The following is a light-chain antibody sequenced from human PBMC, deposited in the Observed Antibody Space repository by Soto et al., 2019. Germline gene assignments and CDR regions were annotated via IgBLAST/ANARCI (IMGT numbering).Light chain of an antibody. CDR2: GAS. Sequence: EVVMTQSPATLSVSPGERATLSCRASQSVNANLAWYQQKPGQAPRLLIHGASNRATGIPARFSGSGFGTEFILTLSSLKYEDFAVYYCQQYNTWLWTFGQGTKVEI. J-gene: IGKJ1*01. CDR1: QSVNAN. CDR3: QQYNTWLWT. V-gene: IGKV3-15*01.